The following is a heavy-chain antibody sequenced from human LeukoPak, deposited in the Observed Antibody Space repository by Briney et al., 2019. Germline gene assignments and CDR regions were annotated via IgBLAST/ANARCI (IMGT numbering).Heavy chain of an antibody. CDR2: ISYDGSNK. CDR3: ARVYNYGSGSYSYAFDI. J-gene: IGHJ3*02. Sequence: GGSLRLSCAASGFTFSSYAMHWVRQAPGKGLEWVAVISYDGSNKYYADSVKGRFTISRDNSKNTLYLQMNSLRAEDTAVYYCARVYNYGSGSYSYAFDIWGQGTMVTVSS. V-gene: IGHV3-30*14. D-gene: IGHD3-10*01. CDR1: GFTFSSYA.